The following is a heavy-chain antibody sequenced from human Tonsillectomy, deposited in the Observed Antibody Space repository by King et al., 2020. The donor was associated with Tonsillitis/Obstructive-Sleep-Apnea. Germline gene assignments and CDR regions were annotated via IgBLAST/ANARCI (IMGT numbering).Heavy chain of an antibody. D-gene: IGHD5-18*01. CDR1: GFTFSSYA. Sequence: VQLVESGGGLVQPGGSLRLSCAASGFTFSSYAMSWVRQAPGKGLEWVSGISPSGGSTYYAHSVKGRFTISRDNSKKTLYLQINSMRAEDTAFYYCATEVVHSGYIYGPPEYWGQGTLVIVSS. V-gene: IGHV3-23*04. J-gene: IGHJ4*02. CDR3: ATEVVHSGYIYGPPEY. CDR2: ISPSGGST.